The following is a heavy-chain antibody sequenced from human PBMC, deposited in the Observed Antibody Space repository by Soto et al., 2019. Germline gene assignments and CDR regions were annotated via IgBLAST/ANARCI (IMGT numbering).Heavy chain of an antibody. CDR3: ANYYGSGSYYMDYYYYGMDV. D-gene: IGHD3-10*01. V-gene: IGHV1-69*13. CDR2: IIPIFGTA. Sequence: ASVKVSCKASGGTFSSYAISWVRQAPGQGLEWMGGIIPIFGTANYAQKFQGRVTITADESTSTAYMELSSLRSEDTAVYYCANYYGSGSYYMDYYYYGMDVWGQGTTVTVSS. CDR1: GGTFSSYA. J-gene: IGHJ6*02.